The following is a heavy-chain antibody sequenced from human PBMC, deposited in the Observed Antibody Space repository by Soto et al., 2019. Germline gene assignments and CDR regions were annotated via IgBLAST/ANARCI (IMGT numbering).Heavy chain of an antibody. J-gene: IGHJ4*02. Sequence: GASVKVSCKASGYTFTSYGISWVRQAPGQGLEWKGWISAYNGNTNYAQKLQGRVTMTTDTSTSTAYMELRSLRSDDTAVYYCARGSSSGYYYGFSYYFDYWGQGTLVTVSS. CDR3: ARGSSSGYYYGFSYYFDY. D-gene: IGHD3-22*01. V-gene: IGHV1-18*01. CDR2: ISAYNGNT. CDR1: GYTFTSYG.